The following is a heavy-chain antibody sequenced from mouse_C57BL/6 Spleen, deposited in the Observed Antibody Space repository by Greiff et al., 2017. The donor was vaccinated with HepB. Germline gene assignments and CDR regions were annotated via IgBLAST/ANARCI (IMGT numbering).Heavy chain of an antibody. CDR1: GYAFSSSW. J-gene: IGHJ2*01. V-gene: IGHV1-82*01. CDR2: IYPGDGDT. D-gene: IGHD1-1*01. CDR3: ASTTVVATYYFDY. Sequence: VHLVESGPELVKPGASVKISCKASGYAFSSSWMNWVKQRPGKGLEWIGRIYPGDGDTNYNGKFKGKATLTADKSSSTAYMQLSSLTSEDSAVYFCASTTVVATYYFDYWGQGTTLTVSS.